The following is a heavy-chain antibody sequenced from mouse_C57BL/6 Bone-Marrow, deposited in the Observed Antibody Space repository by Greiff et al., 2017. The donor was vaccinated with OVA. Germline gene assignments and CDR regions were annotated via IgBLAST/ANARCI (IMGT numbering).Heavy chain of an antibody. CDR3: SRREGCRYYDV. Sequence: QVQLQQPGAELVRPGTSVKLSCKASGYTFTSYWMHWVKQRPGQGLEWIGVIDPSDSYTNYNQKFKGKATLTVDTSSSTAYMQLSSLTSEDSAVYYCSRREGCRYYDVWGTGTTVTVSS. V-gene: IGHV1-59*01. CDR2: IDPSDSYT. J-gene: IGHJ1*03. CDR1: GYTFTSYW.